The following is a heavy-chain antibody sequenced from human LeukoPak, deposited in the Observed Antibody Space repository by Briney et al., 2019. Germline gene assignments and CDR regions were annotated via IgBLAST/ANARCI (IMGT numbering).Heavy chain of an antibody. CDR2: IYHSGST. CDR1: GYSISSGYY. J-gene: IGHJ4*02. CDR3: ARSLIQPWTLDY. D-gene: IGHD5-18*01. Sequence: SETLSLTCTVSGYSISSGYYWGWIRQPPGKGLEWIGSIYHSGSTYYNPSLKSRVTISVDTSKNQFSLKLSSVTAADTAVYYCARSLIQPWTLDYWGQGTLVTVSS. V-gene: IGHV4-38-2*02.